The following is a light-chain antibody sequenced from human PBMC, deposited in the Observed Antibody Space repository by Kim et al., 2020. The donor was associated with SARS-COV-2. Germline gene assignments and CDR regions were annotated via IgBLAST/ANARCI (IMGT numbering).Light chain of an antibody. CDR1: FSNIGAGDD. J-gene: IGLJ2*01. CDR3: QSYDSNLSGSV. CDR2: SNT. Sequence: GVPISCTGTFSNIGAGDDVHWYQHLPGRAPKLLIRSNTDRPSGVPDRFSGSKSGTSASLTITGLQAEDEADYYCQSYDSNLSGSVFGGGTKLIVL. V-gene: IGLV1-40*01.